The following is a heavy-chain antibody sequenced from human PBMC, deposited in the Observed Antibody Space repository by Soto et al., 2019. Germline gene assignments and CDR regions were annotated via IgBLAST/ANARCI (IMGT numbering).Heavy chain of an antibody. Sequence: SETLSLTCTVSGGSISSYYWSWIRQPPGKGLEWIGYIYYSGSTNYNPSLKSRVTISVDTSKNQFSLKLSSVTAADTAVYYCARALGYDFWSGYYPKYYFDYWGQGTLVTVSS. V-gene: IGHV4-59*01. CDR1: GGSISSYY. CDR3: ARALGYDFWSGYYPKYYFDY. CDR2: IYYSGST. J-gene: IGHJ4*02. D-gene: IGHD3-3*01.